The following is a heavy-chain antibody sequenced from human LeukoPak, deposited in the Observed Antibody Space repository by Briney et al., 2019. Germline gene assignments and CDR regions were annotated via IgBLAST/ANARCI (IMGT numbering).Heavy chain of an antibody. Sequence: GGSLRLSCAASGFTFSNYAMNWVRQAPGKGLEWVSGISVSGGSTYYTDSVKGRFTISRDKSKNTLYLQMNSLRVEDTAVYYCAKDRRGYSGYDYDFFDYWGQGTLVTVSS. J-gene: IGHJ4*02. CDR3: AKDRRGYSGYDYDFFDY. CDR1: GFTFSNYA. V-gene: IGHV3-23*01. D-gene: IGHD5-12*01. CDR2: ISVSGGST.